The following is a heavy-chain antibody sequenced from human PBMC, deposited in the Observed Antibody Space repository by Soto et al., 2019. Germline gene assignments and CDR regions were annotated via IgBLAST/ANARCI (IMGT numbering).Heavy chain of an antibody. J-gene: IGHJ6*02. D-gene: IGHD3-22*01. CDR2: ISSSSSTI. V-gene: IGHV3-48*02. Sequence: EVQLVESGGGLVQPGGSLRLSCAASGFTFSSYSMNWVRQAPGKGLEWVSYISSSSSTIYYADSVKGRFTISRDNAKNSLYLQMNSLRDEDTAVYYCARAQSSGYYSAYYYYYGMDVWGQGTTVTVSS. CDR1: GFTFSSYS. CDR3: ARAQSSGYYSAYYYYYGMDV.